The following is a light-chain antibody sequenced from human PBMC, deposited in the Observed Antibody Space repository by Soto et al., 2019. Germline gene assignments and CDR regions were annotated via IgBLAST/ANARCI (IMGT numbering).Light chain of an antibody. CDR2: GNS. J-gene: IGLJ1*01. CDR3: QSYDSSLNGRV. V-gene: IGLV1-40*01. Sequence: SVLTQPPSVSGAPGQRVTISCTGSSSNIGAGYDVHWYQQLPGTAPKLLIYGNSNRPSGVPDRFSGSKSGTSASLAITGFQAEDEADYYCQSYDSSLNGRVFGTGTKVTVL. CDR1: SSNIGAGYD.